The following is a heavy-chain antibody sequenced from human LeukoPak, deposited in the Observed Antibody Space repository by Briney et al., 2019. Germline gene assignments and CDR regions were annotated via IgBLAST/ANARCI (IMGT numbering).Heavy chain of an antibody. V-gene: IGHV4-39*01. CDR1: GASISGSGYY. D-gene: IGHD6-13*01. J-gene: IGHJ5*02. CDR3: ARWPSSSWYSNWFDP. Sequence: SETLSLTCAVSGASISGSGYYWGWIRQPPGKGLEWIGNIYSSGSTYYNASLQSRVTISIDTSKNQFSLRLNSVTAADTAMYYCARWPSSSWYSNWFDPWGQGTLVTVSS. CDR2: IYSSGST.